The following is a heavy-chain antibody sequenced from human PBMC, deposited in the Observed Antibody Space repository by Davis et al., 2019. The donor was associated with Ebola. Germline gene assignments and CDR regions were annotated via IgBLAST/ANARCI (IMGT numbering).Heavy chain of an antibody. CDR1: GGSMTSDTYF. V-gene: IGHV4-39*01. Sequence: MPSETLSLTCSVSGGSMTSDTYFWGWIRQPPGKGLAWIGGLGTVFYSGITLYNPSLRSRVTISADMSKKQFSLRLDSVTAADTAVYFCARHVVGKVAGGSIDSWGRGILVTVSS. D-gene: IGHD3-16*02. J-gene: IGHJ4*02. CDR2: LGTVFYSGIT. CDR3: ARHVVGKVAGGSIDS.